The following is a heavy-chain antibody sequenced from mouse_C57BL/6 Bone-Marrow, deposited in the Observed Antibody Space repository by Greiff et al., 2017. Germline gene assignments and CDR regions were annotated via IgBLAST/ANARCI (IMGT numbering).Heavy chain of an antibody. D-gene: IGHD4-1*01. Sequence: EVKLMESEGGLVQPGSSMKLSCTASGFTFSDYYMAWVRQVPEKGLEWVANINYDGSSTYYLDSLKSRFIISRDNAKNILYLQMSSLKSEDTATYYCARVNSGAMDYWGQGTSVTVSS. CDR1: GFTFSDYY. CDR3: ARVNSGAMDY. CDR2: INYDGSST. J-gene: IGHJ4*01. V-gene: IGHV5-16*01.